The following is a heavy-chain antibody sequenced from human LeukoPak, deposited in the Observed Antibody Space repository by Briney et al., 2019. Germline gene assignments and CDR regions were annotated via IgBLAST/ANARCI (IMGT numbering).Heavy chain of an antibody. V-gene: IGHV1-69*06. J-gene: IGHJ5*02. Sequence: SVKVSCKASGGTFSSYAISWVRQAPGQGLEWMGGIIPIFGTANYAQKFQGRVTITADKSTSTAYMELSSLRSEDTAVYYCARRYCSSTSCYIYWFDPWGQGTLVTVSS. CDR1: GGTFSSYA. D-gene: IGHD2-2*02. CDR2: IIPIFGTA. CDR3: ARRYCSSTSCYIYWFDP.